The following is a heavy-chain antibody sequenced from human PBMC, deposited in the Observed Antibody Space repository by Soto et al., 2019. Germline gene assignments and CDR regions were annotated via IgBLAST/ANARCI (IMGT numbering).Heavy chain of an antibody. Sequence: QMQLVESGGGVVQPGKSLRISCAASGFTFSNHGIHWFRQAPGKGLEWVGDIPYNGIDTWYADSVQGRFTIYRANFKNTAYLQMNGLRLEDTAVYYCLSGEGQTGHDARFDYWGQGTLVTVSP. V-gene: IGHV3-30*03. CDR1: GFTFSNHG. J-gene: IGHJ4*02. CDR3: LSGEGQTGHDARFDY. CDR2: IPYNGIDT. D-gene: IGHD5-12*01.